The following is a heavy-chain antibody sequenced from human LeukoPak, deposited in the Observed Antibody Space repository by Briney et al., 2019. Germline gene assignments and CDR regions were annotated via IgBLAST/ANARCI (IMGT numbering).Heavy chain of an antibody. V-gene: IGHV4-34*01. CDR3: ARATIAAAGPNGFDP. Sequence: SETLSLTCAVYGGSFSGYYWSWIRQPPGKGLEWIGEINHSGSTNYNPSLKSRATTTVDTSNNQFSLKLSSVTAADTAVYYCARATIAAAGPNGFDPWGQGTLVTVSS. CDR2: INHSGST. J-gene: IGHJ5*02. CDR1: GGSFSGYY. D-gene: IGHD6-13*01.